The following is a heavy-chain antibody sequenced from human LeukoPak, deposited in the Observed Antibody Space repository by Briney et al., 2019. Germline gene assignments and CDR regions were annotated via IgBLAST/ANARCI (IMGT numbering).Heavy chain of an antibody. V-gene: IGHV3-74*01. CDR1: GFTFSSYW. J-gene: IGHJ4*02. CDR2: INTDGSST. D-gene: IGHD2-2*01. CDR3: ARQVVPAFPFDY. Sequence: GSLRLSCAASGFTFSSYWMHWVRQAPGKGLVWVSRINTDGSSTSYADSVKGRFTISRDNAKNTLYLQMNSLRAEDTAVYYCARQVVPAFPFDYWGQGTLVTVSS.